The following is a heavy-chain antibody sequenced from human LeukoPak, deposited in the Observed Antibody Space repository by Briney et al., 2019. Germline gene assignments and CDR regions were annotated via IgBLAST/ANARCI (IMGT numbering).Heavy chain of an antibody. CDR1: GFTFDDYT. D-gene: IGHD7-27*01. CDR3: AGGWGFDP. CDR2: ISSSSSYI. Sequence: PGGSLRLSCAASGFTFDDYTMHWVRQAPGKGLEWVSSISSSSSYIYYADSVKGRFTISRDNAKNSLYLQMNSLRAEDTAVYYCAGGWGFDPWGQGTLVTVSS. J-gene: IGHJ5*02. V-gene: IGHV3-21*01.